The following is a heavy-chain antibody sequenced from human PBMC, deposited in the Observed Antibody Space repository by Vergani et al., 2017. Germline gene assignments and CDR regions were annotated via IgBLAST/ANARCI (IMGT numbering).Heavy chain of an antibody. Sequence: EVQLLESGGGLVQPGGSLRLSCAASGFTFSSYAMNWVRQAPGKGLEWVSIISHRGDNTYYAGSVKGRFAISRDNSKNTLYLQMNSPRAEDTAIYYCAKAFYYDTSGYYPTYGMDVWGQGTTVTVSS. CDR3: AKAFYYDTSGYYPTYGMDV. CDR1: GFTFSSYA. D-gene: IGHD3-22*01. CDR2: ISHRGDNT. J-gene: IGHJ6*02. V-gene: IGHV3-23*01.